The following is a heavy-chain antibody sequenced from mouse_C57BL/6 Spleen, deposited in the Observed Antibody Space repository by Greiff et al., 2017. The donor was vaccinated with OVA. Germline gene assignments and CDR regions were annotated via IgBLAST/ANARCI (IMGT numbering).Heavy chain of an antibody. V-gene: IGHV1-50*01. D-gene: IGHD2-3*01. CDR1: GYTFTSYW. CDR3: AYDGYSFAY. Sequence: QVQLQQSGAELVKPGASVKLSCKASGYTFTSYWMQWVKQRPGQGLEWIGEIDPSDSYTNYNQKFKGKATLTVDTSSSTAYMQLSSLTSEDSAVYYCAYDGYSFAYWGQGTLVTVSA. CDR2: IDPSDSYT. J-gene: IGHJ3*01.